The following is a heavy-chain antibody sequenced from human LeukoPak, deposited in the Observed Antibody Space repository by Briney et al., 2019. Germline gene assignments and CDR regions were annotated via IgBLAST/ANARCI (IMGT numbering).Heavy chain of an antibody. V-gene: IGHV1-69*05. J-gene: IGHJ4*02. D-gene: IGHD2-2*01. CDR1: GGTFSSYA. Sequence: SSVKVSCKXSGGTFSSYAISWVRQAPGQGLEWMGGIIPIFGTANYAQKFQGRVTITTDESTSTAYMELSSLRSEDTAVYYCARGVPQPAAMWYYFDYWGQGTLVTVSS. CDR2: IIPIFGTA. CDR3: ARGVPQPAAMWYYFDY.